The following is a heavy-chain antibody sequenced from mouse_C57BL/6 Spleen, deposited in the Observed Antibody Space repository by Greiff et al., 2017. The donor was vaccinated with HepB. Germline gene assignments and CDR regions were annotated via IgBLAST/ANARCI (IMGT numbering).Heavy chain of an antibody. D-gene: IGHD4-1*01. V-gene: IGHV5-15*01. J-gene: IGHJ4*01. CDR2: ISNLAYSI. CDR3: ARHEGNWDDYYAIDY. Sequence: EVKLMESGGGLVQPGGSLKLSCAASGFTFSDYGMAWVRQAPRKGPEWVAFISNLAYSIYYADTVTGRFTISRENAKNTLYLEMSSLRSEDTAMYYCARHEGNWDDYYAIDYWGQRTSVTVSS. CDR1: GFTFSDYG.